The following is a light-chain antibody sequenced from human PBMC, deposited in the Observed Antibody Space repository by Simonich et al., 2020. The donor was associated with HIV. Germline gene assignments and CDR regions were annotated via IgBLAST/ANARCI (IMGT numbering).Light chain of an antibody. CDR1: QSISSY. CDR3: QQSYSTPPYT. V-gene: IGKV1-39*01. Sequence: DIQMTQSPSSLSASVGDRVTITCRASQSISSYLNWYQQKPGKAPKLLIYAASILQSGVPSRFSGIGSGTDFTLTISSLQPEDFATYYCQQSYSTPPYTFGQGTKLEIK. J-gene: IGKJ2*01. CDR2: AAS.